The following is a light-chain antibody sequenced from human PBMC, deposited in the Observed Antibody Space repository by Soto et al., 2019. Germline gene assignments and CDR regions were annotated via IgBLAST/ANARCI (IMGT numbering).Light chain of an antibody. J-gene: IGLJ2*01. Sequence: QSALTQPPSVSGAPGQRVTISCTGSISNIGAGYDVHWYQHLPGTAPKVLIYGNNNRPSGVPDRFSGSKSGTSASLAITGLQAEDEADYYCQSYDSSLSALFGGGTKVTVL. CDR1: ISNIGAGYD. V-gene: IGLV1-40*01. CDR2: GNN. CDR3: QSYDSSLSAL.